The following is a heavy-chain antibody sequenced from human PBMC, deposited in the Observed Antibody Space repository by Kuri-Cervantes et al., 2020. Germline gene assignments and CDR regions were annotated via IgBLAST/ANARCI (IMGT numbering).Heavy chain of an antibody. CDR1: GYSLTSYW. J-gene: IGHJ6*02. CDR3: ATWAITFGGVIVLDV. V-gene: IGHV5-51*01. D-gene: IGHD3-16*02. Sequence: KVSCKGFGYSLTSYWIGWVRQMPGKGLEWMGIIYPGDSDTRYSPSFQGQVTISADKSISTAYLQWSSLKASDTAMYYCATWAITFGGVIVLDVWGQGTTVTVSS. CDR2: IYPGDSDT.